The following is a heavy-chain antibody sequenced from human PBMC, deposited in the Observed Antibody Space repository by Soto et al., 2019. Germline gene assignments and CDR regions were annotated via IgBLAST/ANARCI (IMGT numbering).Heavy chain of an antibody. Sequence: QVQLVESGGGVVQPGRSLRLSCAAYGFTFSSYGMHWVRQAPGKGLEWVAVIWYDGSNKYYADSVKGRFTISRDNSKNTLYLQMNSLRAEDTAVYYCARDIAAAGTSYYYYGMDVWGQGTTVTVSS. CDR2: IWYDGSNK. J-gene: IGHJ6*02. D-gene: IGHD6-13*01. V-gene: IGHV3-33*01. CDR3: ARDIAAAGTSYYYYGMDV. CDR1: GFTFSSYG.